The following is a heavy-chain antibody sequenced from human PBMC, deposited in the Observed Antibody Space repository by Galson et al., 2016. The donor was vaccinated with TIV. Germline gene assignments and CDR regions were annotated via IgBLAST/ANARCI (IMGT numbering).Heavy chain of an antibody. V-gene: IGHV4-38-2*01. CDR3: ARHEGGACDI. CDR1: SYSIGSGFF. CDR2: GHHSGIT. Sequence: SETLSLTCAVSSYSIGSGFFWGWIRQTPGKGLEWIATGHHSGITYYNPSLKSRVAISLDTSNNQFFLRLNSVTAADRAVYFCARHEGGACDIWGQGTMVTVSS. J-gene: IGHJ3*02.